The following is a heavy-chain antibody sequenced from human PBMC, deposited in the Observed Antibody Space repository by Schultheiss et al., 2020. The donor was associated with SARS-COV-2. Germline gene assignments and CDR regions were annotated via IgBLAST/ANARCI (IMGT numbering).Heavy chain of an antibody. J-gene: IGHJ5*02. CDR3: ARQHNSSSSGWFDP. CDR2: IYPGDSDT. Sequence: GESLRLSCKGSGYTFTSYWIGWVRQMPGKGLEWMGIIYPGDSDTRYSPSFQGQVTISADKSISTAYLQWSSLKASDTAMYYCARQHNSSSSGWFDPWGQGTLVTVSS. V-gene: IGHV5-51*01. D-gene: IGHD6-6*01. CDR1: GYTFTSYW.